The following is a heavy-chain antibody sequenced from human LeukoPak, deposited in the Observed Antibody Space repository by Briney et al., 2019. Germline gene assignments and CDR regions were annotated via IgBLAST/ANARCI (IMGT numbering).Heavy chain of an antibody. V-gene: IGHV3-48*01. CDR1: GFTFSSYT. CDR2: IGTSSTTI. CDR3: ARLAAGGSYYYYMDV. Sequence: GGSLRLSCAASGFTFSSYTMNWVRQPPGKGLEWVSNIGTSSTTIYYADSVKGRFTISRDNAKNSLYLQMNSQRADDTAVYYCARLAAGGSYYYYMDVWGKGTTVTVSS. D-gene: IGHD6-25*01. J-gene: IGHJ6*03.